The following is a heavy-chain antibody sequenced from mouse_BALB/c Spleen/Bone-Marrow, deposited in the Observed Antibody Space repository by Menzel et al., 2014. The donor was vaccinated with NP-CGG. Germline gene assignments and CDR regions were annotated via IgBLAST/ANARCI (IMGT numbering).Heavy chain of an antibody. J-gene: IGHJ1*01. D-gene: IGHD2-3*01. Sequence: VQGVESGAELVKPGASVMLSSKASGYNFTSYWMNWVKQRPGQGLEWIGEIDPTDNYINYNQKVKDKGTLTVDKSSSTAYMQLSSLTSEDSAVYYCARSRGLYDYRYFDVWGAGTTVTVSS. CDR3: ARSRGLYDYRYFDV. CDR1: GYNFTSYW. CDR2: IDPTDNYI. V-gene: IGHV1-69*02.